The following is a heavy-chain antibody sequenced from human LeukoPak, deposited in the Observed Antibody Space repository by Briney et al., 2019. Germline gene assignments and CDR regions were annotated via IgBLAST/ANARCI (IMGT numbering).Heavy chain of an antibody. Sequence: GWSLRLSCAASGFTISGYWISWVRQAPGRGLEWVSVIYSSDSTYYADSVKGRFTISRDNSKNTLYLQMNSLRAEDTAVYYCARGRLGGHFDYWGQGTLVTVSS. J-gene: IGHJ4*02. D-gene: IGHD4-23*01. CDR2: IYSSDST. CDR1: GFTISGYW. V-gene: IGHV3-53*01. CDR3: ARGRLGGHFDY.